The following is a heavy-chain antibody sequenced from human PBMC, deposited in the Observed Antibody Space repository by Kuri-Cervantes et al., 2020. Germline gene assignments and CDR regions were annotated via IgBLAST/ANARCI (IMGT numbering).Heavy chain of an antibody. Sequence: GESLKISCAASGFTFSSYAMHWVRQAPGKGLEWVAVISYDGSNKYYADSVKGRFTISRDNAKNSLYLQMNSLRDEDTAVYYCARDRGGHIVVVTAPFDYWGQGTLGTVSS. CDR2: ISYDGSNK. D-gene: IGHD2-21*02. V-gene: IGHV3-30-3*01. CDR3: ARDRGGHIVVVTAPFDY. CDR1: GFTFSSYA. J-gene: IGHJ4*02.